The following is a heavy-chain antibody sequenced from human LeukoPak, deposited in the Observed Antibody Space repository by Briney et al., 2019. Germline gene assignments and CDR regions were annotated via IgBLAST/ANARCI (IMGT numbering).Heavy chain of an antibody. CDR3: ASTNSGSWFYYYYYYMDV. J-gene: IGHJ6*03. D-gene: IGHD6-13*01. CDR2: INPNSGGT. V-gene: IGHV1-2*02. CDR1: GYTFTGYY. Sequence: GASVKVSCKASGYTFTGYYMHWVRQAPGQGLEWMGWINPNSGGTNYAQKFQGRVTMTRDTSISTAYVELSRLRSDDTAVYYCASTNSGSWFYYYYYYMDVWGKGTTVTVSS.